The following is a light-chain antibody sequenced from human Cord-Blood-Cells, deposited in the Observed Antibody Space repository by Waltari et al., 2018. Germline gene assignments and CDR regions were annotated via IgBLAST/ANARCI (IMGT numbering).Light chain of an antibody. V-gene: IGLV2-14*01. J-gene: IGLJ3*02. CDR2: DVS. CDR1: SSDVGGYNH. CDR3: SSYTSSSTWV. Sequence: QSALTQPASVSGSPGQSITIPCTGTSSDVGGYNHLSLSPQHPAKAPNLMTYDVSKRPSGVSNRFSGSKSGTTASLTISGLQAEDEADYYCSSYTSSSTWVFGGGTKLTVL.